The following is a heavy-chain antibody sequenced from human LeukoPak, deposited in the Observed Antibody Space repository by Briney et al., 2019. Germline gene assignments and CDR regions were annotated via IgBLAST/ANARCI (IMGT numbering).Heavy chain of an antibody. Sequence: GESLKISCKGSGYSFTSYWIGWVRQMPGKGLEWMGIIYPGDSDTRYRPSFQGQVTISADKSISTAYLQWSSLKASDTAMYYCASTSIYSGHGDYFDYWGQGTLVTVSS. CDR2: IYPGDSDT. CDR3: ASTSIYSGHGDYFDY. J-gene: IGHJ4*02. V-gene: IGHV5-51*01. D-gene: IGHD5-12*01. CDR1: GYSFTSYW.